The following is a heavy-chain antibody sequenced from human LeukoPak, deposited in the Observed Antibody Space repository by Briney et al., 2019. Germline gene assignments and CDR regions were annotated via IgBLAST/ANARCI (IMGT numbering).Heavy chain of an antibody. J-gene: IGHJ4*02. V-gene: IGHV3-74*01. CDR3: ARSNQADDY. D-gene: IGHD1-14*01. CDR1: GFTFSSYW. CDR2: IDPGGSSI. Sequence: GGSLRLSCAASGFTFSSYWMHWVRQVPGKGLVWVARIDPGGSSITYADSVKGRFTISRDNAKNTLYLQMDSLRAEDTGVYYCARSNQADDYWGQGTLVTVSS.